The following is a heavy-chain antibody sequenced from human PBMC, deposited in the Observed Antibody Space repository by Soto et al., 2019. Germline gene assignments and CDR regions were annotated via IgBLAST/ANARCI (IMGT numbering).Heavy chain of an antibody. V-gene: IGHV3-21*01. CDR1: GFTFSSYS. CDR2: ISSSSSYI. Sequence: GGSLRLSCAASGFTFSSYSMNWVRQAPGKGLEWVSSISSSSSYIYYADSVKGRFTISRDNAKNSLYLQMNSLRAEDTAVYYCARPLPPHHQIDYWGQGTLVTVSS. CDR3: ARPLPPHHQIDY. J-gene: IGHJ4*02.